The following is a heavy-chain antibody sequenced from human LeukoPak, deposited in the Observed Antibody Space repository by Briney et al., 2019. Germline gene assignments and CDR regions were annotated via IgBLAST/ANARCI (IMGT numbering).Heavy chain of an antibody. CDR3: ARGRNFAVVVAATLLRANWFDP. V-gene: IGHV4-34*01. Sequence: PSETLSLTCAVYGGSFSGYYWSWIRQPPGKGLEWIGEINHSGSTNYNPSLKSRVTISVDTSKNQFSLKLSSVTAADTAVYYCARGRNFAVVVAATLLRANWFDPWGQGTLVTVSS. J-gene: IGHJ5*02. D-gene: IGHD2-15*01. CDR2: INHSGST. CDR1: GGSFSGYY.